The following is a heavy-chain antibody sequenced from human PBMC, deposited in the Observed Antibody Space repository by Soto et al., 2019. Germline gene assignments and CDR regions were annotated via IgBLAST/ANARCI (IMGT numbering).Heavy chain of an antibody. J-gene: IGHJ6*02. V-gene: IGHV1-18*01. CDR3: ARDDEDYGNPVYYYDGMHV. CDR2: ISAYNGNT. CDR1: GYTFTSYG. Sequence: QVQLVQSGAEVKKPGASVKVSCKASGYTFTSYGISWVRQAPGQGLEWMGWISAYNGNTNYAQKLQGRVTMTTDTSTSTADMDLRSLGSDDTAVYYCARDDEDYGNPVYYYDGMHVWGQGTTVTVSS. D-gene: IGHD4-17*01.